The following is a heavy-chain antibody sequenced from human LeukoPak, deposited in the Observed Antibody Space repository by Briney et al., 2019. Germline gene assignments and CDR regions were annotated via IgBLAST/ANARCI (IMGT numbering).Heavy chain of an antibody. D-gene: IGHD6-19*01. CDR2: IYYGGST. CDR1: GGSISSYY. J-gene: IGHJ4*02. CDR3: ARSSQWLVPGYFDY. V-gene: IGHV4-59*01. Sequence: PSETLSLTCTVSGGSISSYYWSWIRQPPGKGLEWIGYIYYGGSTNYNPSLKSRVTISVDTSKNQFSLKLSSVTAADTAVYYCARSSQWLVPGYFDYWGQGTLVTVSS.